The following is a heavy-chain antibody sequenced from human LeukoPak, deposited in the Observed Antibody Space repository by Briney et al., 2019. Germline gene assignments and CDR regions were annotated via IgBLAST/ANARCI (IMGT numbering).Heavy chain of an antibody. D-gene: IGHD6-19*01. CDR2: IYYSGST. CDR3: ARVGKQWLVDFDY. J-gene: IGHJ4*02. V-gene: IGHV4-59*01. Sequence: SETLSLTCTVSGGSISSYYWSWIRQPPGKGLEWIGYIYYSGSTNYNPSLKSRVTISVDTSKNQFSLKLSSVTAADTAVYYCARVGKQWLVDFDYWGQGTPVTVSS. CDR1: GGSISSYY.